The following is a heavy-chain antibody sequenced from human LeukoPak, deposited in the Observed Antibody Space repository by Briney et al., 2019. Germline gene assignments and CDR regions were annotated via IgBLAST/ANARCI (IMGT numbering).Heavy chain of an antibody. CDR3: ARSEAAAGPLTFDV. CDR2: IYYSGHT. J-gene: IGHJ3*01. V-gene: IGHV4-30-4*01. D-gene: IGHD6-25*01. CDR1: SGSITSGDYY. Sequence: SETLSLTCTVSSGSITSGDYYWSWVRQPPGKGLEWIGYIYYSGHTYYNPSLTSRVTMSIDTSENHFSLKLTSVTAADTALYYCARSEAAAGPLTFDVWGPGTMVIVSA.